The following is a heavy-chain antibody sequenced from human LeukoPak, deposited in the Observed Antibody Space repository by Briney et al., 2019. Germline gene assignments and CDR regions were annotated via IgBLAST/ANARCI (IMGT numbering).Heavy chain of an antibody. V-gene: IGHV4-34*01. CDR1: GGSFSGYY. CDR3: ARGAVAGTIAFDI. Sequence: SETLSLTCAVYGGSFSGYYWSWIRQPPGKGLEWIGEINHSGSTNYNPSLKSRVTISVDTSKNQFSLKLSSVTAADTAVYYCARGAVAGTIAFDIWGQGTMVTVSS. J-gene: IGHJ3*02. D-gene: IGHD6-19*01. CDR2: INHSGST.